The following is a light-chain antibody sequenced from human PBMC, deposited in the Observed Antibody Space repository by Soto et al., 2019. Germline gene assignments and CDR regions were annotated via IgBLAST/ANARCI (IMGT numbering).Light chain of an antibody. J-gene: IGKJ1*01. CDR2: KAS. CDR1: QSISTS. Sequence: DIQMTQSPSTLSASVGDRVTITCRASQSISTSLAWYQQKPGKAPKVLIYKASSLESGVPSRFSGSGSGTGVTLTISSLQPDDFATYYCQHCDSYWTFGQGTKVEIK. V-gene: IGKV1-5*03. CDR3: QHCDSYWT.